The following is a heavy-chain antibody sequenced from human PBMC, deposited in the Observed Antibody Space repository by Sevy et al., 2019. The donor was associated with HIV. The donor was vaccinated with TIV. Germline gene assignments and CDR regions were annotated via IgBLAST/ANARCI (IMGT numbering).Heavy chain of an antibody. Sequence: ASVKVSCKASGGTYSSYAISRVRQAPRQGLEWIGGIIPIFGTANYAQKFQGRVTITADESTSTAYMELSSLRSEDTAVYYCARDMYSSSWHNWFDPWGQGTLVTVSS. V-gene: IGHV1-69*13. D-gene: IGHD6-13*01. CDR1: GGTYSSYA. CDR3: ARDMYSSSWHNWFDP. CDR2: IIPIFGTA. J-gene: IGHJ5*02.